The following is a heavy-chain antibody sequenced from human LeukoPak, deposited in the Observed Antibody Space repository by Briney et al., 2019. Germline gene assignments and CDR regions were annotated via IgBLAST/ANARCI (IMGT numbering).Heavy chain of an antibody. J-gene: IGHJ4*02. Sequence: PSETLSLTCAVYGGSFSGYYWSWIRQPPGKGLEWIGEINHSGSTNYNPSLKSRVTISVDTSKNQFSLKLSSVTAADTAVYYCARGSPYCSSTRCPFVDYWGQGTLVTVSS. CDR2: INHSGST. V-gene: IGHV4-34*01. CDR1: GGSFSGYY. CDR3: ARGSPYCSSTRCPFVDY. D-gene: IGHD2-2*01.